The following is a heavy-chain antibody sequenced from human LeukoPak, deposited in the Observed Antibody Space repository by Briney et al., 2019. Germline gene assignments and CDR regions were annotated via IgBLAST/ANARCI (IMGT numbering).Heavy chain of an antibody. CDR2: IYYSGST. Sequence: SETLSLTCTVSGGSISSYYWSWIRQPPAKGLEWIGYIYYSGSTNCNPSLKSRDTISLDPSKSQLSLKLSSVTAADTAVYYCARDRVTAAAGPDFDYWSQGTLVTVSS. CDR3: ARDRVTAAAGPDFDY. V-gene: IGHV4-59*01. D-gene: IGHD6-13*01. CDR1: GGSISSYY. J-gene: IGHJ4*02.